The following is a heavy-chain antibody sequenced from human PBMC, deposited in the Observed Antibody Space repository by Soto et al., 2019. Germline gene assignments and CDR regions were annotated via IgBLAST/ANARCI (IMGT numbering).Heavy chain of an antibody. V-gene: IGHV3-23*01. CDR3: AKDRVRSGSYSDY. CDR1: GFTFSSYG. Sequence: GGSLRLSCAASGFTFSSYGMCWVRQAPGKGLEWVSFITGSGGSTFYGDSVKGRFTISRDNSKNTLYLQMNSLRAEDTAVYYCAKDRVRSGSYSDYWGQGTLVTVSS. D-gene: IGHD1-26*01. CDR2: ITGSGGST. J-gene: IGHJ4*02.